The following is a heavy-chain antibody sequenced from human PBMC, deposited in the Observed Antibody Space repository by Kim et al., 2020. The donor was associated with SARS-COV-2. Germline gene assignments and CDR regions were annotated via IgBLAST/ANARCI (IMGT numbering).Heavy chain of an antibody. CDR1: GFTFSSYW. J-gene: IGHJ6*02. CDR2: INSDGSST. V-gene: IGHV3-74*01. CDR3: ARDRMITFGGVKWYYYGMDV. D-gene: IGHD3-16*01. Sequence: GGSLRLSCAASGFTFSSYWMHWVRQAPGKGLVWVSRINSDGSSTSYADSVKGRFTISRDNAKNTLYLQMNSLRAEDTAVYYCARDRMITFGGVKWYYYGMDVWGQGTTVTVSS.